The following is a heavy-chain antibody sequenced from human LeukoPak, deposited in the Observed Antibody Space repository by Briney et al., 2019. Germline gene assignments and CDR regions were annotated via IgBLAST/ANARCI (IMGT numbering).Heavy chain of an antibody. V-gene: IGHV4-59*12. J-gene: IGHJ3*02. CDR1: VGSPKSAY. CDR2: MHKDGSA. CDR3: ARGMYDSTGYANPFDI. Sequence: SETLSLTCTLSVGSPKSAYWRWIRPSPGKGREWIGFMHKDGSANYTPSLKSRVTISADTSKNHVSLRLTSVTAADTAVYYCARGMYDSTGYANPFDIWGQGTMVTVSS. D-gene: IGHD3-22*01.